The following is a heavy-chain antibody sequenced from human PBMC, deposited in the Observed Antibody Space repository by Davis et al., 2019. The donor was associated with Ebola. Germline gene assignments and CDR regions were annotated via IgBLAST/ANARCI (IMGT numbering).Heavy chain of an antibody. CDR1: GGSFSGYY. CDR3: ARDHRPTKYYYYYGMDV. J-gene: IGHJ6*02. CDR2: INHSGST. D-gene: IGHD1-14*01. V-gene: IGHV4-34*01. Sequence: MPSETLSPTCAVYGGSFSGYYWSWIRQPPGKGLEWIGEINHSGSTNYNPSLKSRVTISVDTSKNQFSLKLSSVTAADTAVYYCARDHRPTKYYYYYGMDVWGQGTTVTVSS.